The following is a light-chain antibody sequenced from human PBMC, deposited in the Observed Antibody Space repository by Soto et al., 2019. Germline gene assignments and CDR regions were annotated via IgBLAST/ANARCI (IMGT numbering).Light chain of an antibody. Sequence: QSVLTQPASVSGSPGQSITISCTGTASDFGSSNLVSWYQQYPGKAPKLIIYEGRRRPSGVSGRFSGSKSGNTASLTISGPQAEDEADYYCCSFASSSTFYVFGTGTKVTVL. CDR1: ASDFGSSNL. J-gene: IGLJ1*01. CDR3: CSFASSSTFYV. V-gene: IGLV2-23*01. CDR2: EGR.